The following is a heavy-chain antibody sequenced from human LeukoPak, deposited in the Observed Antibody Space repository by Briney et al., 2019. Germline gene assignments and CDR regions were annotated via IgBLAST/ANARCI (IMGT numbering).Heavy chain of an antibody. D-gene: IGHD6-6*01. CDR3: AKETSSSFDY. J-gene: IGHJ4*02. V-gene: IGHV3-74*01. CDR1: GFTFNAHW. CDR2: INTDGSTT. Sequence: PGGSLRLSCAASGFTFNAHWMHWVRQTPEKGLVWLSRINTDGSTTNYADSVKGRFTISRDNSKNTLYLQMNSLRAEDTAVYYCAKETSSSFDYWGQGTLVTVSS.